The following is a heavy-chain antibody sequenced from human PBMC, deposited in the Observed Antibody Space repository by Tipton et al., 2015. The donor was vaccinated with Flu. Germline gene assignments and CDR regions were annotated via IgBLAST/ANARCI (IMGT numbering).Heavy chain of an antibody. CDR2: IYDSGST. D-gene: IGHD3-10*01. Sequence: TLSLTCTVSGGSIVTNFYYWTWIRQPPGKGLEWIGSIYDSGSTYYNSSLRSRVTISIDTSKNQFSLKLSSVTAADTAVYYCASPQAGHYFEYWGRGTLVTVSS. J-gene: IGHJ4*02. CDR3: ASPQAGHYFEY. V-gene: IGHV4-39*01. CDR1: GGSIVTNFYY.